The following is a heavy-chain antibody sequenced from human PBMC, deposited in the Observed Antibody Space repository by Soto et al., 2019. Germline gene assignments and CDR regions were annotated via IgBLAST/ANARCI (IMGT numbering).Heavy chain of an antibody. Sequence: RGSLRLSCAASGFTFSSYAMSWVRQAPGKGLEWVSAISGSGGSTYYADSVKGRFTISRDNSKNTLYLQMNSLRAEDTAVYYCATYQQVYAIHNPFDYWGQGTLVTVSS. V-gene: IGHV3-23*01. D-gene: IGHD2-8*01. J-gene: IGHJ4*02. CDR1: GFTFSSYA. CDR3: ATYQQVYAIHNPFDY. CDR2: ISGSGGST.